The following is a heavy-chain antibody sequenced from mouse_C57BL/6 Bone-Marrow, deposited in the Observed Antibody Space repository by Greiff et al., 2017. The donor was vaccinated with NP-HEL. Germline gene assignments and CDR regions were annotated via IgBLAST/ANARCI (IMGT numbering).Heavy chain of an antibody. V-gene: IGHV5-17*01. CDR2: ISSGSSTI. J-gene: IGHJ4*01. CDR1: GFTFSDYG. D-gene: IGHD2-3*01. Sequence: EVQRVESGGGLVKPGGSLKLSCAASGFTFSDYGMHWVRQAPEKGLEWVAYISSGSSTIYYADTVKGRFTISRDNAKNTLFLQMTSLRSEDTAMYYGARGSMMVTGDAMDYWGQGTSVTVAS. CDR3: ARGSMMVTGDAMDY.